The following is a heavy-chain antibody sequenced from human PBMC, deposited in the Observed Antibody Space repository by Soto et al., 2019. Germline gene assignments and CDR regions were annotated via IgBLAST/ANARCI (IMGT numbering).Heavy chain of an antibody. CDR3: ARDRLITMVRGVYYYYGMDV. J-gene: IGHJ6*02. CDR1: GYTFTGYY. D-gene: IGHD3-10*01. CDR2: INPNSGGT. V-gene: IGHV1-2*04. Sequence: QVQLVQSGAEVKKPGASVKVSCKASGYTFTGYYMHWVRQAPGQGLEWMGWINPNSGGTNYAQKFQGWVTMTRDTSISTAYMELSRLRSDDTAVYYCARDRLITMVRGVYYYYGMDVWGQGTTVTVSS.